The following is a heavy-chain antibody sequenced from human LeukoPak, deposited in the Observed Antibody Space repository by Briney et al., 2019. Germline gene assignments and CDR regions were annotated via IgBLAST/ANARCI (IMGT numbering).Heavy chain of an antibody. CDR2: ISNDGSKK. Sequence: GGSLRLSCAASGFTFSSYAMHWVRQAPGKGLEWVAVISNDGSKKYYADSVKGRFTISRDNSKNTLSLQVSSLRTEDTAVYYCAKDRYSYAFEYSDSWGQGTLVTVSS. CDR3: AKDRYSYAFEYSDS. D-gene: IGHD5-18*01. V-gene: IGHV3-30*04. CDR1: GFTFSSYA. J-gene: IGHJ4*02.